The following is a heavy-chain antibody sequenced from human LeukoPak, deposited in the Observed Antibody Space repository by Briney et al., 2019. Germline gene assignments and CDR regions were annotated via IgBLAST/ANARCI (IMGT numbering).Heavy chain of an antibody. V-gene: IGHV3-69-1*02. Sequence: PGGSLRLSCAACGFTFSSYDMHWVRQATGKGLEWVSYIGTGNTEYYADSVKGRFTISRENAKNSVYLQMNSLRAEDTAVYYCARAYSGYHLDFYFDYWGPGTLVTVSS. CDR2: IGTGNTE. CDR3: ARAYSGYHLDFYFDY. J-gene: IGHJ4*02. D-gene: IGHD5-12*01. CDR1: GFTFSSYD.